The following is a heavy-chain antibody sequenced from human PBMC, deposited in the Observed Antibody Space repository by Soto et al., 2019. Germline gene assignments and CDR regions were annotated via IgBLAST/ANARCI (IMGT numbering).Heavy chain of an antibody. V-gene: IGHV1-58*01. D-gene: IGHD5-12*01. CDR1: GFTFTSSA. Sequence: SVKVSCKASGFTFTSSAVQWVRQARGQRLEWIGWIAVGSGNTNYAQKFQERVTITRDMSTSTAYMELSSLRSEDTAVYYCARRGDGGYDGPGNFDFWGQGTLVTVSS. CDR3: ARRGDGGYDGPGNFDF. J-gene: IGHJ4*02. CDR2: IAVGSGNT.